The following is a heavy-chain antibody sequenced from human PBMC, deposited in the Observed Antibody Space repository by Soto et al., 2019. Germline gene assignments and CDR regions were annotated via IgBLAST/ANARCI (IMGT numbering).Heavy chain of an antibody. CDR1: GFTFSTYW. D-gene: IGHD4-17*01. J-gene: IGHJ6*03. V-gene: IGHV3-74*01. CDR2: INSDGSST. CDR3: AREYYGDYRYYYYMDV. Sequence: GGSLRLSCAASGFTFSTYWMHWVRQPPGKGLMWVSHINSDGSSTSYADSVKGRFTISRDNAKNTLYLQMNSLRAEDTAVYYCAREYYGDYRYYYYMDVWGKGTTVTVSS.